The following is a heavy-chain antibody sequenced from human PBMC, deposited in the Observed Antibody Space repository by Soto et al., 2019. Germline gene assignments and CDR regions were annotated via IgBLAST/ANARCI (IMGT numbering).Heavy chain of an antibody. V-gene: IGHV3-23*01. CDR1: GLTFRSYI. J-gene: IGHJ6*02. CDR2: ISGSGSNT. D-gene: IGHD3-10*01. CDR3: AMGRGSGTDYPYHYGLDV. Sequence: GGSLRLSCAASGLTFRSYIMSWVRQAPGKGLEWVSTISGSGSNTWYADSVKGRFTISRDKPKNTVDLQMTSLRAEDTAVYHCAMGRGSGTDYPYHYGLDVWGQGTTVTVSS.